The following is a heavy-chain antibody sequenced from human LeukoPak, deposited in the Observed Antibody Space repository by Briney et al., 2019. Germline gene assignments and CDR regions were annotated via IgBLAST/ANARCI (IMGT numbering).Heavy chain of an antibody. CDR2: INHSGST. J-gene: IGHJ6*03. CDR3: ARVIVRYDILTGSRYYMDV. V-gene: IGHV4-34*01. Sequence: SETLSLTCAVYGGSFSGYYWSWIRQPPGKGLEWIGEINHSGSTNYNPSLKSRVTISVDTSKNQFSLKLSSVTAADTAVYYCARVIVRYDILTGSRYYMDVWGKGTTVTISS. CDR1: GGSFSGYY. D-gene: IGHD3-9*01.